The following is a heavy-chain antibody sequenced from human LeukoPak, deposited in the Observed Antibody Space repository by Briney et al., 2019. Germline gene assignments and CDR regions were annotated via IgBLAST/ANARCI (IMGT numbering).Heavy chain of an antibody. CDR1: GFTFSDYY. V-gene: IGHV3-11*01. Sequence: GGSLRLSCAASGFTFSDYYMSWIRQAPGKGLEWVSYISSSGSTIYYADSVKGRFTISRDNAKNSVYLQMNSLRAEDTAVYYCARQAVYSSNSYYYYYGMDVWGQGTTVTVSS. J-gene: IGHJ6*02. CDR3: ARQAVYSSNSYYYYYGMDV. D-gene: IGHD6-13*01. CDR2: ISSSGSTI.